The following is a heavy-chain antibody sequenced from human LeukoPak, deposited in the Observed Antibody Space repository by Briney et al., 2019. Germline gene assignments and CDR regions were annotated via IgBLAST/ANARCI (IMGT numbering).Heavy chain of an antibody. J-gene: IGHJ4*02. CDR1: GFTFSSYW. CDR3: VREVTALAKFAFDY. Sequence: GGSLRLSCAASGFTFSSYWIHWVRQAPVKGLVWVSRINSDWSTTDYADSVKSRFTISRDNAKNTLYLQMNSLRAEDTAVYFCVREVTALAKFAFDYWGQGTLVTVSS. D-gene: IGHD2-21*02. CDR2: INSDWSTT. V-gene: IGHV3-74*01.